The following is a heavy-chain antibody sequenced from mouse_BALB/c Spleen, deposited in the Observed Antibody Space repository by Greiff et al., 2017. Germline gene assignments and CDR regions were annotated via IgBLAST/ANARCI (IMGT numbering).Heavy chain of an antibody. V-gene: IGHV5-15*02. CDR3: ARDSGYYAFDY. Sequence: EVQVVESGGGLVQPGGSRKLSCAASGFTFSDYGMAWVRQALGKGPEWVAFISNLAYSIYYADTVTGRFTISRENAKNTLYLEMSSLRSEDTAMYYCARDSGYYAFDYWGQGTTLTVSS. J-gene: IGHJ2*01. CDR1: GFTFSDYG. CDR2: ISNLAYSI. D-gene: IGHD2-3*01.